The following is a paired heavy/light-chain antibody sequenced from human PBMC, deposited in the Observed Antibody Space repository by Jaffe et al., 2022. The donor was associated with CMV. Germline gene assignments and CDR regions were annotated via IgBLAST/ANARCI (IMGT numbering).Light chain of an antibody. CDR2: AVS. CDR1: SSDVGNDND. V-gene: IGLV2-14*01. Sequence: QSALTQPASVSGSPGQAITISCTGTSSDVGNDNDVSWYQQHPGKAPKLMIYAVSNRPSDVSNRFSGSKSGNTASLTISGLQAEDEADYYCSSYTNSISYVFGTGTKVTVL. J-gene: IGLJ1*01. CDR3: SSYTNSISYV.
Heavy chain of an antibody. CDR1: GASISNY. D-gene: IGHD3-3*01. CDR3: VRHGGRSFDL. CDR2: IHHSGST. V-gene: IGHV4-4*02. J-gene: IGHJ2*01. Sequence: QVQLQESGPGLVEPSGTLSLTCGVSGASISNYWSWVRQPPGEGLEWIGQIHHSGSTSYKPSLKSRVTMSVDKSKNHFSLNLSSVTAADTAVYYCVRHGGRSFDLWGRGTLVTVSS.